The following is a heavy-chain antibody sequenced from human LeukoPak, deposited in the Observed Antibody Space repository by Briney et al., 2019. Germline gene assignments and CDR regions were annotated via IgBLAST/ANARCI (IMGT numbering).Heavy chain of an antibody. V-gene: IGHV3-23*01. CDR2: ISGSGAYT. J-gene: IGHJ1*01. CDR3: AKYFASGSYYKLPH. Sequence: HTGGSLRLSCAASGFTFSSYAMIWVRQAPGKGLEWVSTISGSGAYTYYADSVKGRFTISRDNSKNTLYLQMNSLRAEDTAVYYCAKYFASGSYYKLPHWGQGTLVTVSS. CDR1: GFTFSSYA. D-gene: IGHD3-10*01.